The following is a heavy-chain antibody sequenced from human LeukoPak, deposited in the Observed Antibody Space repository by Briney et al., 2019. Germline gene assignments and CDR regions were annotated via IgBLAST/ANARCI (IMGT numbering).Heavy chain of an antibody. J-gene: IGHJ4*02. CDR3: AREGRFLDRRGYYFVY. V-gene: IGHV4-39*07. D-gene: IGHD3-3*01. CDR2: IYYSGST. CDR1: GGSISSSSYY. Sequence: SETLSLTCTVSGGSISSSSYYWGWIRQPPGKGLEWIGSIYYSGSTYYNPSLKSRVTISVDTSKNQFSLKLSSVTAADTAVYYCAREGRFLDRRGYYFVYWGQGTLVTVSS.